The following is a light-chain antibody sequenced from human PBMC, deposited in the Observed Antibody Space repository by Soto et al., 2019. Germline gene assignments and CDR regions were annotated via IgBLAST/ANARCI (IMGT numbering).Light chain of an antibody. Sequence: IMMTQSPATLSVSPGERATLSCRASQTVSSDLAWYQQKPDHAPRLLIYAASTRATGIPARFSGSWSGTEFTLTISSLQSEDFAVYYCQQYNNWPAITFGQGTRLQI. CDR2: AAS. CDR3: QQYNNWPAIT. J-gene: IGKJ5*01. V-gene: IGKV3D-15*01. CDR1: QTVSSD.